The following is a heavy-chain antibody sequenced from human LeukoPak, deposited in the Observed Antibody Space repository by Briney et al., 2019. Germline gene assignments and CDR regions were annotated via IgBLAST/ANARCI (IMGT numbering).Heavy chain of an antibody. CDR3: ARDNYDILTGGLYYYYYYYMDV. CDR2: ISAYNGNT. J-gene: IGHJ6*03. V-gene: IGHV1-18*01. D-gene: IGHD3-9*01. CDR1: GYTFTSYG. Sequence: ASVKVSCKASGYTFTSYGISWVRQAPGQGLEWMGWISAYNGNTHYAQKLQGRVTMTTDTSTSTAYMELRSLRSDDTAVYYCARDNYDILTGGLYYYYYYYMDVWGKGTTVTVSS.